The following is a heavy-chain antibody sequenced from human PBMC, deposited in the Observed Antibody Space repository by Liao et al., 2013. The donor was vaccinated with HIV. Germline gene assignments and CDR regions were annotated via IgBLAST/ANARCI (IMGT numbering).Heavy chain of an antibody. CDR1: DDSVAGGGFS. CDR3: CQGRNVGSWTN. V-gene: IGHV4-30-2*01. Sequence: QLQLQESGSGLVKPSQTLSLTCTVSDDSVAGGGFSWSWIRQPPGKGLEWIGYSYESGSTYYNPSLKSRVTIFVGTGRRNQLSLKLRLVTAADTAVYYCCQGRNVGSWTNWGQGSLVTVSS. J-gene: IGHJ4*02. D-gene: IGHD1-1*01. CDR2: SYESGST.